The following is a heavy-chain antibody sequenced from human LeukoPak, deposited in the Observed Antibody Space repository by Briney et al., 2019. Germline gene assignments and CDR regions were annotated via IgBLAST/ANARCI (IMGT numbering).Heavy chain of an antibody. D-gene: IGHD3-3*01. CDR2: IRSKAYGGTT. V-gene: IGHV3-49*04. CDR3: TRVSSYDFWSGYPDYFDY. J-gene: IGHJ4*02. Sequence: PGGSLRLSCTASGFTFGDYAMSWVRQAPGKGLEWVGFIRSKAYGGTTEYAASVKGRFTISRDDSKSIAYLQMNSLKTEDTAVYYCTRVSSYDFWSGYPDYFDYWGQGTLVTVSS. CDR1: GFTFGDYA.